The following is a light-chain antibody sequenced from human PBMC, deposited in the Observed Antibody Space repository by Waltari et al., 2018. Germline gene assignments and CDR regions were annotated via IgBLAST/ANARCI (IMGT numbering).Light chain of an antibody. CDR2: GAS. Sequence: EIVLTQSPGTLSLSPGERATLSCRASQSVSSSYLAWYQQKPGQAPRLLIHGASSRATGIPDRFSGSGSGTDFTLTISRLEPEDFAVYYCQQYGSSPPGTFGQGTKLEIK. CDR3: QQYGSSPPGT. J-gene: IGKJ2*01. V-gene: IGKV3-20*01. CDR1: QSVSSSY.